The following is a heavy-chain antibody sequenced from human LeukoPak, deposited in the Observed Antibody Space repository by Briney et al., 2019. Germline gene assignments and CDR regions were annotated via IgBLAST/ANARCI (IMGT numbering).Heavy chain of an antibody. CDR3: ASTMVRGVISYYYYMDV. D-gene: IGHD3-10*01. J-gene: IGHJ6*03. CDR1: GGSFSGYY. Sequence: SETLSLTCAVYGGSFSGYYWSWIRQPPGKGLEWIGEINHSGSTNYNPSLKSRVTISVDTSKNQFSLKLSSVTAADTAVYYCASTMVRGVISYYYYMDVWGKGTTVTVSS. V-gene: IGHV4-34*01. CDR2: INHSGST.